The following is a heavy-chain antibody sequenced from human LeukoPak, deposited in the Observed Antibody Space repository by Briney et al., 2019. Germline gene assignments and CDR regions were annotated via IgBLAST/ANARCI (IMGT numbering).Heavy chain of an antibody. D-gene: IGHD2-15*01. V-gene: IGHV4-39*07. Sequence: SETLSLTCTVSGGSISSSSYYWGWIRQPPEKGLEWIGSIYYGGSTYYNPSLKSRVTISVDTSKNQFSLKLSSVTAADTAVYYCARGLVRYCSGGSCYRTPFDYWGQGTLVTVSS. J-gene: IGHJ4*02. CDR3: ARGLVRYCSGGSCYRTPFDY. CDR1: GGSISSSSYY. CDR2: IYYGGST.